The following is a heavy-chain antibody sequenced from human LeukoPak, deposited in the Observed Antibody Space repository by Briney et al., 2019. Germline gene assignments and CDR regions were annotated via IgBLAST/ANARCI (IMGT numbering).Heavy chain of an antibody. V-gene: IGHV1-2*02. CDR1: GYTFTAYY. CDR2: VNPDNGDT. J-gene: IGHJ2*01. Sequence: ASVKVSCKASGYTFTAYYMHWMRQAPGQGPEWMGWVNPDNGDTAYAQKFEGRVTLTRDTSTSTVYMELSSLRSEDTAVYYCARVSGYSGYGARRLYLYFDLWGRGTLVTVSS. CDR3: ARVSGYSGYGARRLYLYFDL. D-gene: IGHD5-12*01.